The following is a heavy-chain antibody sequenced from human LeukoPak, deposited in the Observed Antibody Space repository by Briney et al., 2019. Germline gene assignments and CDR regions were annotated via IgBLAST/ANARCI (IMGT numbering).Heavy chain of an antibody. CDR2: IYPGDSDT. D-gene: IGHD3-22*01. CDR1: GYSFTSYC. Sequence: GESLKISCKGSGYSFTSYCIGWVRQMPGKGLEWMGIIYPGDSDTRYSPSFQGQVTISADKSISTAYLQWSSLKASDTAMYYCARLSYDSSGYEVNWFDPWGQGTLVTVSS. J-gene: IGHJ5*02. CDR3: ARLSYDSSGYEVNWFDP. V-gene: IGHV5-51*01.